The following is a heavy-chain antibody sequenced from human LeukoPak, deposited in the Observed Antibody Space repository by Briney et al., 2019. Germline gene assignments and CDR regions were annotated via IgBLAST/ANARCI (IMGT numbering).Heavy chain of an antibody. CDR3: ARVSPEGQQWLVHYYYYMDV. Sequence: GGSLRLSCAASGFTFNTYSMTWVRQAPGKGLEWVSYISSSGSTIYYADSVKGRFTISRDNAKNSLYLQMNSLRAEDTAVYYCARVSPEGQQWLVHYYYYMDVWGKGTTVTVSS. D-gene: IGHD6-19*01. J-gene: IGHJ6*03. CDR2: ISSSGSTI. CDR1: GFTFNTYS. V-gene: IGHV3-48*04.